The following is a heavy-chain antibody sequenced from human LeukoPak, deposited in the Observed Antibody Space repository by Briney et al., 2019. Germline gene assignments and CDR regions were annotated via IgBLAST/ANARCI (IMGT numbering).Heavy chain of an antibody. CDR1: GFTFSDYY. CDR3: ASEITMVRGIMGYYYGMDV. V-gene: IGHV3-11*06. Sequence: KPGGSLRLSCAASGFTFSDYYMSWIRQAPGKGLEWLSYISSSSAYTNNADSVRGRFTISRDNAKNPLHLQMNSLRAEDTAVYYCASEITMVRGIMGYYYGMDVWGQGTTVTVSS. J-gene: IGHJ6*02. D-gene: IGHD3-10*01. CDR2: ISSSSAYT.